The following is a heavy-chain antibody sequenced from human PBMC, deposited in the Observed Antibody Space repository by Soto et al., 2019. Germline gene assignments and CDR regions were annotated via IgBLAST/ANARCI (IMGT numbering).Heavy chain of an antibody. CDR3: ASVVVGATRQTGSDH. CDR1: QGSITSGDYF. Sequence: PAETLSLTCTVSQGSITSGDYFWAWIRQPPGKGLEFIGSVHSSGGTYYSPSLKSRASISIDKSKNQFSLKLTSVNAGDTAVYFCASVVVGATRQTGSDHWGQGTLVTVSS. CDR2: VHSSGGT. D-gene: IGHD2-15*01. J-gene: IGHJ4*02. V-gene: IGHV4-39*01.